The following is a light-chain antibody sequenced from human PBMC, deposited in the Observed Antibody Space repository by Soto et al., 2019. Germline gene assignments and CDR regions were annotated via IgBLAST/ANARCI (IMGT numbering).Light chain of an antibody. Sequence: EIVLTQSPATLSLSPGERATLSCRASESVSSYLAWYQQKPGQAPRLLIYDASNRATGIPVRFSGSGSGTDFTLTISSLEPEDFAVYYCQQYDSLPPWTFGQGTRVEVK. CDR2: DAS. CDR3: QQYDSLPPWT. J-gene: IGKJ1*01. V-gene: IGKV3-11*01. CDR1: ESVSSY.